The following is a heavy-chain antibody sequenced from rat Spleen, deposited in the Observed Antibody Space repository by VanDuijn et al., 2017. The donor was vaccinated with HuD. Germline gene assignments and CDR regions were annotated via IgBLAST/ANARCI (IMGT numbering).Heavy chain of an antibody. D-gene: IGHD4-3*01. V-gene: IGHV5-7*01. CDR2: ISYDGSST. Sequence: EVQLVESGGGLVQPGRSLKLSCAASGFTFSDYNMAWVRQAPKKGLEWVATISYDGSSTYYRDSVKGRFTISRDNAKSTLYLQMDSLRSEDPATYYCARHNSGYGVMDAWDQGASVTVSS. CDR3: ARHNSGYGVMDA. J-gene: IGHJ4*01. CDR1: GFTFSDYN.